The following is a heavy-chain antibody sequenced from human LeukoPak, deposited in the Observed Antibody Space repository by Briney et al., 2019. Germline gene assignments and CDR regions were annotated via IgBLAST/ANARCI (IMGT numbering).Heavy chain of an antibody. J-gene: IGHJ6*03. CDR1: GGSISSYY. CDR2: IYTSGST. D-gene: IGHD4-11*01. V-gene: IGHV4-4*07. CDR3: ARGVREATTVTTIDRYYYYMDV. Sequence: KPSETLSLTCTVSGGSISSYYWSWVRQPAGKGLEWIGRIYTSGSTNYNPSLKSRVTMSVDTSKNQFSLKLSSVTAADTAVYYCARGVREATTVTTIDRYYYYMDVWGKGTTVTVSS.